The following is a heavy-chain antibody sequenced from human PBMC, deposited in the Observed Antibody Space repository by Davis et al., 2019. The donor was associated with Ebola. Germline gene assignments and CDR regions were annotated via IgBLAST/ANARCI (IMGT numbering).Heavy chain of an antibody. V-gene: IGHV3-21*01. D-gene: IGHD4-17*01. CDR1: GFTFSAYT. CDR3: ARVAGSGDSSDY. Sequence: GGSLRLSCIASGFTFSAYTMTWVRQAPGKGLEWVSSITSDSKYTYFADSLRGRFSISRDNAKESVFLQMDSLGAEDTALYFCARVAGSGDSSDYWGQGTLVTVSS. CDR2: ITSDSKYT. J-gene: IGHJ4*02.